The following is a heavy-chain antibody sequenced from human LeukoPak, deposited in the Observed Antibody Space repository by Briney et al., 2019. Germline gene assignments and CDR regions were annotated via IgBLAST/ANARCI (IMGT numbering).Heavy chain of an antibody. CDR3: AREKGIAAAGTSLYYYYGMDV. CDR2: INHSGST. D-gene: IGHD6-13*01. V-gene: IGHV4-34*01. CDR1: GGSFSGYY. J-gene: IGHJ6*02. Sequence: KPSETLSLTCAVYGGSFSGYYWSWIRQPPGKGLEWIGEINHSGSTNYNPSLKSRVTISVDTSKNQFSLKLSSVTAADTVVYYCAREKGIAAAGTSLYYYYGMDVWGQGTTVTVSS.